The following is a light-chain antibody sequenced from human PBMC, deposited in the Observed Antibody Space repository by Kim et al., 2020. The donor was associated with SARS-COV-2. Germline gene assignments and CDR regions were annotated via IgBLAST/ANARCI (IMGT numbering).Light chain of an antibody. CDR1: QTINSD. J-gene: IGKJ2*01. Sequence: EIVMTQSPATLSVSPGETATLSCRASQTINSDLAWYQQKPCQAPRLLIYDASTRAADFPARFSGGGSATEFTLTITSLQSEDFGIYYCQHYNTWPRTFGQGTKLEI. CDR3: QHYNTWPRT. V-gene: IGKV3-15*01. CDR2: DAS.